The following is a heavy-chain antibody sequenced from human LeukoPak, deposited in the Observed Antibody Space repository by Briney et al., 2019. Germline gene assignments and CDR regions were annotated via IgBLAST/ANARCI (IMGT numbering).Heavy chain of an antibody. V-gene: IGHV1-2*02. CDR3: ARGIAAAGTSDYFDY. D-gene: IGHD6-13*01. CDR1: GYTFTSYA. CDR2: INPNSGGT. J-gene: IGHJ4*02. Sequence: GASVKVSCKASGYTFTSYAMHRVRQAPGQGLEWMGWINPNSGGTNYAQKFQGRVTMTRDTSISTAYMELSRLRSDDTAVYYCARGIAAAGTSDYFDYWGQGTLVTVSS.